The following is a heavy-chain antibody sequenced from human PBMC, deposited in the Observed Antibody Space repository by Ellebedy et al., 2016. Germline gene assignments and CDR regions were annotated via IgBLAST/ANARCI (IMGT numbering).Heavy chain of an antibody. CDR1: GSSLADLS. V-gene: IGHV1-18*01. CDR3: ARDIPLEATAGGFYFDY. D-gene: IGHD6-13*01. Sequence: ASVKVSCKISGSSLADLSMHWVRQAPGKGLEWMGCITAYIANTIYAQKLQGRVTMTTDTSTSTVCMELSSLTSDDTAVYYCARDIPLEATAGGFYFDYWGQGTLVTVSS. CDR2: ITAYIANT. J-gene: IGHJ4*02.